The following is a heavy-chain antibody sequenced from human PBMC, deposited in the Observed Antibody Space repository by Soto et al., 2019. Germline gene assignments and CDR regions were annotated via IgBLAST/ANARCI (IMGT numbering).Heavy chain of an antibody. Sequence: GESLKISFKGSGYSFTSYWIGWVRQMPGKGLEWMGIIYPGDSDTRYSPSFQGQVTISADKSISTAYLQWSSLKASDTAMYYCARLLDYYGSGSYFFDYRGQGTLVTVSS. CDR1: GYSFTSYW. V-gene: IGHV5-51*01. J-gene: IGHJ4*02. CDR3: ARLLDYYGSGSYFFDY. D-gene: IGHD3-10*01. CDR2: IYPGDSDT.